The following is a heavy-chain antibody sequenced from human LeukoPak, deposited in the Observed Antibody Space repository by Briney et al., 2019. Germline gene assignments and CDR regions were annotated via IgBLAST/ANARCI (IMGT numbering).Heavy chain of an antibody. CDR1: GVTFSSYW. CDR2: IKEDGSEI. D-gene: IGHD5-24*01. V-gene: IGHV3-7*01. Sequence: GGSLRLSCAASGVTFSSYWMSWVRQAPGKGLEWVANIKEDGSEIYYVDSVKGRFTISRDNAKNSLYLQMNSLRAEDTAVYYCASGRRRNYFDYWGQGTLVTVSS. J-gene: IGHJ4*02. CDR3: ASGRRRNYFDY.